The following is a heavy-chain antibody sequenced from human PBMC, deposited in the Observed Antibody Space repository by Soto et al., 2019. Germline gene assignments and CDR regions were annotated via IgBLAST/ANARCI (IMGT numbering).Heavy chain of an antibody. J-gene: IGHJ5*02. V-gene: IGHV3-7*01. CDR3: AREWGYWSGHWDRWFDP. CDR1: GFSFSTYW. D-gene: IGHD3-3*01. CDR2: IKQDGSED. Sequence: EEQLVESGGGLVQPGGSLRLSCVASGFSFSTYWMSWVRPAPGKGLEWVANIKQDGSEDRYVESVRGRFTISRDNAKNLLSLQMTSLRVEDTAVYYCAREWGYWSGHWDRWFDPWGQGTLVTVSS.